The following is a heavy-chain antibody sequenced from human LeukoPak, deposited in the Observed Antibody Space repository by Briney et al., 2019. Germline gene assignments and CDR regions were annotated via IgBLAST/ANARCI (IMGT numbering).Heavy chain of an antibody. CDR2: ISAYNGNT. Sequence: ASVKVSCKASGYTFTSYGISWVRQAPGQGLEWMGWISAYNGNTNYAQKLQGRVTMTTDTSTSTAYMELRGLRSDDTAVYYCARAPTQDIVVVPAAIPGAFDYWGQGTLVTVSS. CDR1: GYTFTSYG. D-gene: IGHD2-2*02. V-gene: IGHV1-18*01. CDR3: ARAPTQDIVVVPAAIPGAFDY. J-gene: IGHJ4*02.